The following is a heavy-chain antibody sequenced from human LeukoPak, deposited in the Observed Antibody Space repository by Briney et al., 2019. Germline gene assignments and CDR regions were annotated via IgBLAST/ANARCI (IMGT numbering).Heavy chain of an antibody. J-gene: IGHJ4*02. CDR1: GFTFSSYW. CDR3: AKESYGMSSGWGSYDSMRFFDY. D-gene: IGHD3-16*01. Sequence: GGSLRLSCAASGFTFSSYWMHWVRQAPGKGLVWVSRINSDGSSTSYADSVKGRFTISRDNSRNTLYLQMNSLRAEDTAVYYCAKESYGMSSGWGSYDSMRFFDYWGQGTLVTVSS. CDR2: INSDGSST. V-gene: IGHV3-74*01.